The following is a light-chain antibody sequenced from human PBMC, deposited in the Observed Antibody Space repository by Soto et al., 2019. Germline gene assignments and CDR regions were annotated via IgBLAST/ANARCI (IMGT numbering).Light chain of an antibody. CDR1: QSVGSNY. J-gene: IGKJ1*01. Sequence: EIVLTQFPGTLSLSPGERATLSCRASQSVGSNYLAWYQQRPGQPPNLLIFGASHRAPDIPDRFSGSGSGTDFTLTISTLEPEDFAVYYCQQYGGSVQTFGQGTKVDIK. CDR2: GAS. CDR3: QQYGGSVQT. V-gene: IGKV3-20*01.